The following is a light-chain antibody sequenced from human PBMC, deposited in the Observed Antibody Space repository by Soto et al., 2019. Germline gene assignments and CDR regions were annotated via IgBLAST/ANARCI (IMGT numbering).Light chain of an antibody. Sequence: QSVLTQPRSVSGSPGQSVTISCTGTSSDVGGYNYVSWYQQHPGKAPKLMIYDVSKRPSGVPDRFSGPKSGNTASLTISGLQAEDEADYYCCSYAGSYTPNWVFGGGTKVTVL. J-gene: IGLJ3*02. CDR3: CSYAGSYTPNWV. CDR1: SSDVGGYNY. CDR2: DVS. V-gene: IGLV2-11*01.